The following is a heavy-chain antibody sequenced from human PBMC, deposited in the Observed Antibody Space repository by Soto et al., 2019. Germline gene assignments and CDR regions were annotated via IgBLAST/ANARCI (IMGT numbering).Heavy chain of an antibody. CDR1: GGSISSYY. CDR2: IYYSGST. CDR3: ARALYYDFWSGYSPICYYYRDV. J-gene: IGHJ6*03. V-gene: IGHV4-59*01. D-gene: IGHD3-3*01. Sequence: PSETLSLTCTVSGGSISSYYWSWIRQPPGKGLEWIGYIYYSGSTNYNPSLKSRVTISVDTSKNQFSLKLSSVTAADTAVYYCARALYYDFWSGYSPICYYYRDVWGKGTTVTVSS.